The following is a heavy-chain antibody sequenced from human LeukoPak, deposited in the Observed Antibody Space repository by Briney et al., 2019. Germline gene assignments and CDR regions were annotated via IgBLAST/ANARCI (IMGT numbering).Heavy chain of an antibody. CDR1: GFTVSSNY. CDR2: ISGSGGNT. Sequence: GGSLRLSCAASGFTVSSNYMSWVRQAPGKGLEWVSAISGSGGNTYYADSVKGRFTISRDNSKNTLYLQMNSLRAEDTAVYYCAKVGQDDTSGWHYYFDYWGQGTLVTVSS. CDR3: AKVGQDDTSGWHYYFDY. J-gene: IGHJ4*02. D-gene: IGHD6-19*01. V-gene: IGHV3-23*01.